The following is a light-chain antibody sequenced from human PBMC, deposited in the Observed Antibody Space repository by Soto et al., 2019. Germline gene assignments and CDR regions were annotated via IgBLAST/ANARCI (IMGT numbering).Light chain of an antibody. CDR2: AAS. Sequence: DIQMTQSPSSLSASVGDTITITCRASQTISRNLNWYQQKPWKAPKLLIHAASNLHSGVPSRFSGSGSGTDFTLTISSLQPEDSATYYCQQTYSTPVTFGGGTKVEIK. V-gene: IGKV1-39*01. CDR3: QQTYSTPVT. J-gene: IGKJ4*01. CDR1: QTISRN.